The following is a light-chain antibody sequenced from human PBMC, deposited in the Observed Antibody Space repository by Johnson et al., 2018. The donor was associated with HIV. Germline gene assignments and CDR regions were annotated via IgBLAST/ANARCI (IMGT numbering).Light chain of an antibody. CDR3: GTWDSSLSAGRGV. CDR1: SSNIGNNY. V-gene: IGLV1-51*01. Sequence: QSVLTQPPSVSAAPGQKVTISCSGSSSNIGNNYVSWYQHLPGTAPKVLIYDNDKRPSGIPDRFSGSKSGTSTTLGITGLQTGDEADYYCGTWDSSLSAGRGVFGTGTKVTVL. J-gene: IGLJ1*01. CDR2: DND.